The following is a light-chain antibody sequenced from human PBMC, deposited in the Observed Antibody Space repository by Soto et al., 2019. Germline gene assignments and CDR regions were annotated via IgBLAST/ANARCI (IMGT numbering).Light chain of an antibody. CDR3: HQYNNWPFT. CDR1: QSVISN. Sequence: EIVITQSPATLSVSPGERANLSCRASQSVISNLAWYQQIPGQAPRLLIYGASTRATDIPARFSGSGSGAEFTINISSLQSECFADYYCHQYNNWPFTFGGGTQGESK. CDR2: GAS. J-gene: IGKJ4*01. V-gene: IGKV3-15*01.